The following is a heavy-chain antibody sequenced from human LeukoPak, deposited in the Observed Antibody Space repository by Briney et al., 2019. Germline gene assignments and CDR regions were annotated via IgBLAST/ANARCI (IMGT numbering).Heavy chain of an antibody. CDR3: ASYYDILTGYDY. CDR1: GFTFSSYG. V-gene: IGHV3-30*03. CDR2: ISYDGSNK. Sequence: PGGPLRLSCAASGFTFSSYGMHWVRQAPGKGLEWVAVISYDGSNKYYADSVKGRFTISRDNSKNTLYLQMNSLRAEDTAVYYCASYYDILTGYDYWGQGTLVTVSS. J-gene: IGHJ4*02. D-gene: IGHD3-9*01.